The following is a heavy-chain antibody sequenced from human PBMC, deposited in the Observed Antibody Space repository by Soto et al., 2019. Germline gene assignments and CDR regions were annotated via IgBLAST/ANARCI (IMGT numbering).Heavy chain of an antibody. CDR2: IIPILGIA. V-gene: IGHV1-69*02. D-gene: IGHD3-9*01. J-gene: IGHJ6*03. Sequence: SVKVSCKASGGTFSSYTISWVRQAPGQGLEWMGRIIPILGIANYAQKFQGRVTITADKSTSTAYMELSSLRSEDTAVYYCARSPYYDILTGYQPDYYYYYMDVWGKGTTVTVS. CDR1: GGTFSSYT. CDR3: ARSPYYDILTGYQPDYYYYYMDV.